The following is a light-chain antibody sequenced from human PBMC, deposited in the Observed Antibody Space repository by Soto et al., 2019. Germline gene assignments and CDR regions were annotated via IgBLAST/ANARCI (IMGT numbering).Light chain of an antibody. J-gene: IGKJ1*01. V-gene: IGKV1-5*01. Sequence: DIQMTQSPSTLSASVGDRVTITWRASQSISTWLAWYQQKPGKAPKLLIYDASTLGGGVPSRFSGSVSGTEFTLTITSLQPDDFASYYCQQFNTYPTWTFGQGTKVDI. CDR1: QSISTW. CDR3: QQFNTYPTWT. CDR2: DAS.